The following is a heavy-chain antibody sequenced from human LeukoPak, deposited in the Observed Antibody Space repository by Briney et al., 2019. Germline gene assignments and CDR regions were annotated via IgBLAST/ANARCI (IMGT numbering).Heavy chain of an antibody. V-gene: IGHV3-7*03. J-gene: IGHJ4*02. Sequence: PGGSLRLSCAASGFTFSSYWMNWARQAPGKGLEWVASINHNGNVNYYVDSVKGRFTISRDNAKNSLYLQMSNLRAEDTAVYYCASLFGECDYWGQGTLVTVSS. CDR3: ASLFGECDY. CDR1: GFTFSSYW. D-gene: IGHD3-10*02. CDR2: INHNGNVN.